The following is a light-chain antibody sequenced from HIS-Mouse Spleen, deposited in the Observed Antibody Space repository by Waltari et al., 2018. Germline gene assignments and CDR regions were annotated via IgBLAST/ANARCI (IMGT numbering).Light chain of an antibody. J-gene: IGLJ2*01. CDR3: QAWDSSTAV. V-gene: IGLV3-1*01. CDR1: TLGEKY. CDR2: QDS. Sequence: SYELTQPPSVSVSPGQTASITCSGDTLGEKYACWYQQKPGQSPVLVIYQDSKRHSGIPERFSGSNSGNTATLTISGTQAMDEADYYCQAWDSSTAVFGGGTKLTVL.